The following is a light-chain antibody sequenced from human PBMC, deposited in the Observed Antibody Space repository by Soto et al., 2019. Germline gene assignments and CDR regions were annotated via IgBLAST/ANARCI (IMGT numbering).Light chain of an antibody. Sequence: EIVLTQSPATLSLSPGEIATLSSRASQSLRSYFAWSHQKPGQAPRLFINDTSNRATGIPPSFSGSGSGTDFTLTISSLEPEDFAVYYCQQRSSWPPLTCGQGTRLEIK. CDR3: QQRSSWPPLT. V-gene: IGKV3-11*01. CDR1: QSLRSY. CDR2: DTS. J-gene: IGKJ5*01.